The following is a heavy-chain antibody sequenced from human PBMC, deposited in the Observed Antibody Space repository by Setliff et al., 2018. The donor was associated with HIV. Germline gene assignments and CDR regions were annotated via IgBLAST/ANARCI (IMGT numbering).Heavy chain of an antibody. J-gene: IGHJ3*02. Sequence: SSETLSLTCTVSRDSINGHWWSWIRQPPGKGLEWTGSIHYSGITHYNPSLKSRLTMSVDTSKNKVSLKLTSVTAADTAVYYCARYKCINFACVGFDIWGQGTVVTVSS. CDR2: IHYSGIT. CDR3: ARYKCINFACVGFDI. CDR1: RDSINGHW. D-gene: IGHD3-9*01. V-gene: IGHV4-59*11.